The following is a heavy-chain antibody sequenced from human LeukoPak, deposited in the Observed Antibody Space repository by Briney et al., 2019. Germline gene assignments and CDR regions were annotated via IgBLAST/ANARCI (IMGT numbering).Heavy chain of an antibody. D-gene: IGHD6-13*01. Sequence: SETLSLTCTVSGGSISSSSYYWGWIRQPPGKGLEWIGSIYYSGSTYYNPSLKSRVTLSVDTSKNQFSLKLSSVTAADTAVYYCARGESSSWYFLHAFDIWGQGTMVTVSS. V-gene: IGHV4-39*01. J-gene: IGHJ3*02. CDR3: ARGESSSWYFLHAFDI. CDR2: IYYSGST. CDR1: GGSISSSSYY.